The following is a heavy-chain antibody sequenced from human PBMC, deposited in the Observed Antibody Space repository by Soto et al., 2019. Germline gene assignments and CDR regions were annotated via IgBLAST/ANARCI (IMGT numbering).Heavy chain of an antibody. V-gene: IGHV3-30*18. CDR1: GFTFSSYG. CDR2: ISYDGSNK. J-gene: IGHJ4*02. CDR3: EKITTDYSSVH. Sequence: QVQLVESGGGVVQPGRSLRLSCAASGFTFSSYGMHWVRQAPGKGLEWVAVISYDGSNKYYADSVKGRFTISRDNCKNTLYLQMNRLRAEDTAVYYCEKITTDYSSVHWGQGTLVPVSS. D-gene: IGHD6-25*01.